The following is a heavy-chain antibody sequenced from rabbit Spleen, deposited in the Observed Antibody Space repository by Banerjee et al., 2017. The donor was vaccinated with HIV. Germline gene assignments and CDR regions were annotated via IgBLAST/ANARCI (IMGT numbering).Heavy chain of an antibody. D-gene: IGHD7-1*01. CDR1: GFPFSTSDS. CDR3: ARDTGTSFSSYGMDL. CDR2: IAGSSSGFT. J-gene: IGHJ6*01. Sequence: LEESGGGLVLPKGSLTPTGKPPGFPFSTSDSICWARKAPGKGLEWISCIAGSSSGFTYSATWATGRFTISKTSSTTVTLQMTSLTVADTATYFCARDTGTSFSSYGMDLWGPGTLVTVS. V-gene: IGHV1S45*01.